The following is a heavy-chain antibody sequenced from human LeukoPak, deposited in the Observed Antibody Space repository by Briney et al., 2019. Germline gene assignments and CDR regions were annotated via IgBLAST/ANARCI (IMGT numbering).Heavy chain of an antibody. Sequence: ASVKVSCKASGGTFSSYTISWVRQAPGQGLEWMGRIIPILGIANYAQKFQGRVTTTADKSTSTAYRELSSLRSEDTAVYYCARGGYDFWSGPSPGDNWFDPWGQGTLVTVSS. CDR3: ARGGYDFWSGPSPGDNWFDP. J-gene: IGHJ5*02. CDR2: IIPILGIA. D-gene: IGHD3-3*01. V-gene: IGHV1-69*02. CDR1: GGTFSSYT.